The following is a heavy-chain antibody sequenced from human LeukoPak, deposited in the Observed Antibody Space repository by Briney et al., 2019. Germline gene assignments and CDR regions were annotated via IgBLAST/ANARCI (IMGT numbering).Heavy chain of an antibody. CDR2: IYHSGNT. J-gene: IGHJ4*02. D-gene: IGHD3-3*01. CDR1: GGSISSGDYY. Sequence: SETLSLTCTVSGGSISSGDYYWSWIRQPPGKGLEWIGYIYHSGNTYYDPSLKSRLTISVDTPRNQFSLKLRSVTAADTAVYYCARGGTRITIVGVVINDFDYWGQGTLVTVSS. CDR3: ARGGTRITIVGVVINDFDY. V-gene: IGHV4-30-4*08.